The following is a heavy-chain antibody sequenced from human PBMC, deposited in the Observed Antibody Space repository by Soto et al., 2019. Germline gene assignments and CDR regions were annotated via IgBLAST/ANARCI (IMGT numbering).Heavy chain of an antibody. CDR3: TRAYDSSPLDY. D-gene: IGHD3-22*01. V-gene: IGHV3-49*04. CDR1: AFNFADYA. J-gene: IGHJ4*02. CDR2: IGAKAHGGTT. Sequence: GGSLRLSCTASAFNFADYAMNWVRQVPGKGLEWVGFIGAKAHGGTTDYAASVKGRFTISRDDSKSIAYLQMNSLKTEDTALYYCTRAYDSSPLDYWGQGTRVTVSS.